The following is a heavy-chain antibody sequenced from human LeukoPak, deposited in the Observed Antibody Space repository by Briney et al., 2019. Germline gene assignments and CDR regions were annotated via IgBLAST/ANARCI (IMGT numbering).Heavy chain of an antibody. CDR3: AKSYFDYSTYYSYYFNL. V-gene: IGHV4-4*09. CDR1: GGSISSGY. D-gene: IGHD4-11*01. Sequence: PSETLSLTCTVSGGSISSGYWSWIRQPPERGLEWIGYIYTSGSTNYNPSLKSRVTISVDTSKNQFALKLSSVTAADTAVYYCAKSYFDYSTYYSYYFNLWGQGALVTVSS. J-gene: IGHJ4*02. CDR2: IYTSGST.